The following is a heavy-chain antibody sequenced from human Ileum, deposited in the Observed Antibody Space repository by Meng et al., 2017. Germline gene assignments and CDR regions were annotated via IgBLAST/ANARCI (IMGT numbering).Heavy chain of an antibody. D-gene: IGHD1-26*01. CDR1: GDSVSSNSAA. Sequence: SEILSSTCDISGDSVSSNSAAWYWIRQSPSRGLEWLGRTYYRSKRSTDYAVSMKSRITINSDTSKNQCSPQLSSVTPEDTAVYYCASWRYDYWGQGTLVTVSS. CDR3: ASWRYDY. CDR2: TYYRSKRST. J-gene: IGHJ4*02. V-gene: IGHV6-1*01.